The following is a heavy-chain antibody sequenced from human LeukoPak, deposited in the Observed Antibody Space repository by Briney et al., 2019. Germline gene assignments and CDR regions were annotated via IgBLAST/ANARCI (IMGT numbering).Heavy chain of an antibody. Sequence: ASVKVSCKASGYTFTGYYMHWVRQAPGQGLGWMGWINPNSGGTNYAQKFQGRVTMTRDTSISTAYMELSRLRSDDTAVYYCARVGTNTYYYDSSGANWFDPWGQGTLVTVSS. J-gene: IGHJ5*02. D-gene: IGHD3-22*01. CDR1: GYTFTGYY. V-gene: IGHV1-2*02. CDR3: ARVGTNTYYYDSSGANWFDP. CDR2: INPNSGGT.